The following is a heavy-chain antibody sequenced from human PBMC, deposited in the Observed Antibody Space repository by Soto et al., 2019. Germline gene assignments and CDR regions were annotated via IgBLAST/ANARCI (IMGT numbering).Heavy chain of an antibody. CDR2: ISYTGST. D-gene: IGHD2-2*01. Sequence: PSETLSLTCSVPDASISDDYWSWIRQPPGKGLEWIGYISYTGSTNYNPSLKSRVTISIDTSKRQFSLKLSSVTAADTAVYYCARRLAVSPAAFEDVWGQGTTVTVSS. CDR3: ARRLAVSPAAFEDV. CDR1: DASISDDY. V-gene: IGHV4-59*08. J-gene: IGHJ6*02.